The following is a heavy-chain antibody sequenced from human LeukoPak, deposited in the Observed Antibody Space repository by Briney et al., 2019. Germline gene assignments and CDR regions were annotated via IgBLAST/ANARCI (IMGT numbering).Heavy chain of an antibody. Sequence: ASVKVSCKASGYTFTGYYMHWVRQAPGQGLEWMGWINPNSGGTNYAQKFQGWVTMTRDTSISTAYMELSRLRSDDTAVYYCARDGGVVVPAAMGSLYGMDVWGKGTTVTVSS. CDR3: ARDGGVVVPAAMGSLYGMDV. J-gene: IGHJ6*04. V-gene: IGHV1-2*04. D-gene: IGHD2-2*01. CDR2: INPNSGGT. CDR1: GYTFTGYY.